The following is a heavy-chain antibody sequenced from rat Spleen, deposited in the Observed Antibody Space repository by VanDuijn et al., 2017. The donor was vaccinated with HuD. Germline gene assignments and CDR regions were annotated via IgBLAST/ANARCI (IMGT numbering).Heavy chain of an antibody. D-gene: IGHD1-1*01. CDR2: INYDGRGT. J-gene: IGHJ2*01. Sequence: EVQLVESGGDLVQPGRSLKLSCAASGFTFSDYNMAWVRQAPRKGLDWVATINYDGRGTYYRGSVKGRFTISRDNAKSTLYLQMDSLRSEDTATYYCARRYYSGFDYWGQGVMVTVSS. V-gene: IGHV5-7*01. CDR1: GFTFSDYN. CDR3: ARRYYSGFDY.